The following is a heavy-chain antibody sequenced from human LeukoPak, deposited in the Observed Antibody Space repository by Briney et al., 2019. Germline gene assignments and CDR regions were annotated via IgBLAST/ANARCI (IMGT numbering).Heavy chain of an antibody. CDR2: MNPNSGNT. J-gene: IGHJ4*02. CDR1: GYTFTGYY. V-gene: IGHV1-8*02. CDR3: ATGGGNYYNLAY. D-gene: IGHD1-26*01. Sequence: GASVKVSCKTSGYTFTGYYMHWVRQAPGQGLEWMGWMNPNSGNTGFAQKFQGRLTMTTNTSLNTAYMDLSSLKSEDTAVYFCATGGGNYYNLAYWGQGTLVTVSS.